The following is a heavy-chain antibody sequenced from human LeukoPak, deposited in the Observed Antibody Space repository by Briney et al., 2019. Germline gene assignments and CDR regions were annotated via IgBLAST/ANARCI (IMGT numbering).Heavy chain of an antibody. J-gene: IGHJ4*02. CDR2: IYHSGST. Sequence: SETLSLTCAVSGGSISSGGYSWSWIRQPPGKGLEWIGYIYHSGSTYYNPSLKSRVTISVDRSKNQFSLKLSSVTAADTAVYYCATINGDCSSTSCYTNFDYWGQGTLVTVSS. CDR1: GGSISSGGYS. CDR3: ATINGDCSSTSCYTNFDY. V-gene: IGHV4-30-2*01. D-gene: IGHD2-2*02.